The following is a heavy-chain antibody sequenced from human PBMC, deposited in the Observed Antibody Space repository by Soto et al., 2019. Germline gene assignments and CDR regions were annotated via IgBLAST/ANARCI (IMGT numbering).Heavy chain of an antibody. CDR2: INSDGSST. J-gene: IGHJ4*02. Sequence: GGSLRLSCAASGFTFNSYWMHWVRQAPGKGLVWVSRINSDGSSTSYADSVKGRFTISRDNAKNTLYLQMNSLRAEDTAVYYCARDGPGPSYSSGYYYGEIFDYWGQGTLVTVSS. CDR1: GFTFNSYW. V-gene: IGHV3-74*01. CDR3: ARDGPGPSYSSGYYYGEIFDY. D-gene: IGHD3-22*01.